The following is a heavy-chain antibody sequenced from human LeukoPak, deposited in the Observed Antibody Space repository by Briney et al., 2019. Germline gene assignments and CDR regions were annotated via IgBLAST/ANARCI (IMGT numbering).Heavy chain of an antibody. J-gene: IGHJ4*02. D-gene: IGHD3-3*01. CDR2: INSDGSST. V-gene: IGHV3-74*01. Sequence: GGSLRLSCAASGFTFSSYWMRWVRQAPGKGLVWVSRINSDGSSTSYADSVKGRFTISRDNAKNTLYLQMNSLRAEDTAVYYCARDPVYYDFWSGYEYFDYWGQGTLVTVSS. CDR3: ARDPVYYDFWSGYEYFDY. CDR1: GFTFSSYW.